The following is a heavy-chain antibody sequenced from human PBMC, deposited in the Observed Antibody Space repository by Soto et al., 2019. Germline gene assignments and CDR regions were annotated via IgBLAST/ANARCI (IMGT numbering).Heavy chain of an antibody. V-gene: IGHV4-34*01. CDR1: GGSFSGYY. CDR3: ARVLDY. D-gene: IGHD1-26*01. Sequence: PSETLSLTCAVYGGSFSGYYWNWIRQPPGKGLEWIGEINHSGSMNYNPSLKSRVTISIDTSKNQFSLRLSSVTAADTAVYYCARVLDYWGQGILVTVPS. CDR2: INHSGSM. J-gene: IGHJ4*02.